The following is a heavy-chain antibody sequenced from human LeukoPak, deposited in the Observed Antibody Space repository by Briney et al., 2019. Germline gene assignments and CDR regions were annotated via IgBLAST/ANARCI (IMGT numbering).Heavy chain of an antibody. D-gene: IGHD3-10*01. CDR3: ARAPRITMVRGVIYWFDP. V-gene: IGHV1-8*03. CDR1: GYTFTSYD. Sequence: ASVKVSCKASGYTFTSYDINWVRQATGQGLEWMGWMNTNSGNTGYAQKFQGRVTITRNTSISTAYMELSSLRSEDTAVYYCARAPRITMVRGVIYWFDPWGQGTLVTVSS. CDR2: MNTNSGNT. J-gene: IGHJ5*02.